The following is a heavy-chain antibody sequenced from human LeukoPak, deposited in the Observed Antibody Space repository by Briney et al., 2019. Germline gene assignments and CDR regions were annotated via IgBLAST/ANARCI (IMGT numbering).Heavy chain of an antibody. D-gene: IGHD4-17*01. V-gene: IGHV3-48*01. CDR1: GFTFSSYS. CDR3: ARGQATVTTGGDAFDI. Sequence: GGSLGLSCAASGFTFSSYSMNWVRQAPGKGLEWVSYISSSSSTIYYADSVKGRFTISRDNSKNTLYLQMNSLRAEDTAVYYCARGQATVTTGGDAFDIWGQGTMVTVSS. CDR2: ISSSSSTI. J-gene: IGHJ3*02.